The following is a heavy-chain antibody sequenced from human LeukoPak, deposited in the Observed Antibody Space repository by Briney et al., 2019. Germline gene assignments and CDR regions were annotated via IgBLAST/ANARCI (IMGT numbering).Heavy chain of an antibody. CDR2: IKRETDGGTT. J-gene: IGHJ4*02. D-gene: IGHD3-22*01. CDR1: GFTFSNAW. V-gene: IGHV3-15*07. Sequence: GGSLRLSCAASGFTFSNAWLNWVRQAPGKGLEWVGLIKRETDGGTTDFAAPVKGRFTISRDDSKNTLYLQMNRLTSEDTAVYYCAQGSGFYYDYWGQGTLVTVSS. CDR3: AQGSGFYYDY.